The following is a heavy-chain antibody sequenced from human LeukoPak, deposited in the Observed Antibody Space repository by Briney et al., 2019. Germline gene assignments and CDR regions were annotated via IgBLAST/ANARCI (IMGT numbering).Heavy chain of an antibody. D-gene: IGHD6-19*01. CDR2: ISGSGGST. V-gene: IGHV3-23*01. J-gene: IGHJ4*02. Sequence: GSLRLSCAASGFTFSSYAMSWVRQAPGKGLEWVSAISGSGGSTYYADSVKGRFTISRDNSKNTLYLQMNSLRAEDTAVYYCAKARIAVAGRGYYFDYWGQGTLVTVSS. CDR1: GFTFSSYA. CDR3: AKARIAVAGRGYYFDY.